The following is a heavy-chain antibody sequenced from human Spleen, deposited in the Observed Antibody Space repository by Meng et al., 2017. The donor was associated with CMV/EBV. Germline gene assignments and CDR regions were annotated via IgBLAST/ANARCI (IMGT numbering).Heavy chain of an antibody. D-gene: IGHD6-13*01. CDR1: GGSISSSY. CDR2: IYYSGST. V-gene: IGHV4-59*01. CDR3: ARHGASGTRFDY. J-gene: IGHJ4*02. Sequence: GSLRLSCTVSGGSISSSYWSWIRQPPGKGLELIGYIYYSGSTNYNPSLKSRVTISVDTSKNQFSLKLSSVTAADTAVYYCARHGASGTRFDYWGQGTLVTVSS.